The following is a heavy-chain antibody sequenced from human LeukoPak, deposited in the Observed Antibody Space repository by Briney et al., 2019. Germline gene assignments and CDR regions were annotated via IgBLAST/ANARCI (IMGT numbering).Heavy chain of an antibody. CDR1: GFVFSNYV. CDR3: ADESGGGYHSGGPHY. J-gene: IGHJ4*02. D-gene: IGHD3-10*01. V-gene: IGHV3-30*02. Sequence: GGSLRLSCAASGFVFSNYVMHGVRQAPDKGRECVAYVRYGGSNEYYTDSVGGRFTISRDNSKHTLFLHMNSLRAEDTDVYSCADESGGGYHSGGPHYWGLGTMVTVSS. CDR2: VRYGGSNE.